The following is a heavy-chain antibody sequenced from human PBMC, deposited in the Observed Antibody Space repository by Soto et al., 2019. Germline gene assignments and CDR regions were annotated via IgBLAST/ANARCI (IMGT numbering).Heavy chain of an antibody. CDR1: GGSISSYY. Sequence: SETLSLTCTVPGGSISSYYWSWIRQPPGKGLEWIGYIYYSGSTNYNPSLKSRVTISVDTSKNQFSLKLSSVTAADTAVYYCARLYSSSWYRTPNWFDPWGQGTLVTVSS. CDR3: ARLYSSSWYRTPNWFDP. D-gene: IGHD6-13*01. V-gene: IGHV4-59*01. J-gene: IGHJ5*02. CDR2: IYYSGST.